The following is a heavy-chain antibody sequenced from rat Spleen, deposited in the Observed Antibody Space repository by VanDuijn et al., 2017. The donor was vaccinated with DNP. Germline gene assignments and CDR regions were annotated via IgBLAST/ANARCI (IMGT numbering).Heavy chain of an antibody. V-gene: IGHV2-43*01. CDR1: GFSLTSYH. J-gene: IGHJ2*01. Sequence: QVQLKESGPGLVQPSQTLSLTCTVSGFSLTSYHVSWVRQAPGKGLEWVGVMWSGGSTAYNSALKSRLSISRDTSKSQVFLKMNSLQTEDTAIYYCTSYYSGDFHYWGQGVMVTVSS. D-gene: IGHD1-1*01. CDR2: MWSGGST. CDR3: TSYYSGDFHY.